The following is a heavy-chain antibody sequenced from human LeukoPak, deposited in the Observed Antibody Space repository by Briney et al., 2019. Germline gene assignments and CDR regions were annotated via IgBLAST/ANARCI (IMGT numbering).Heavy chain of an antibody. D-gene: IGHD5-18*01. J-gene: IGHJ6*03. CDR2: LIPIFGTA. CDR1: GGTFSSYA. Sequence: VASVKVSCKASGGTFSSYAISWVRQAPGQGLEWMGGLIPIFGTANYAQKFQGRVTITADESTSTAYMELSSLRSEDTAVYYCARYSYGYVGYYYYMDVWGKGTTVTVSS. CDR3: ARYSYGYVGYYYYMDV. V-gene: IGHV1-69*13.